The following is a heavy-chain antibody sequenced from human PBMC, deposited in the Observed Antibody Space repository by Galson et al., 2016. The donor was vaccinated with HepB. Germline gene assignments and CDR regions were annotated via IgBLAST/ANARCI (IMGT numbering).Heavy chain of an antibody. Sequence: SLRHSCAGSGVTLSSYGQHWGRQAPGKGLEWEAAIQFDGSKKYYGDSGKGRFTISRDDSKNTVYLQMSSLRAEDTAIYFCARDLSYGSNWFDPRGQGTLVTVAS. D-gene: IGHD3-16*02. CDR3: ARDLSYGSNWFDP. CDR2: IQFDGSKK. CDR1: GVTLSSYG. V-gene: IGHV3-33*01. J-gene: IGHJ5*02.